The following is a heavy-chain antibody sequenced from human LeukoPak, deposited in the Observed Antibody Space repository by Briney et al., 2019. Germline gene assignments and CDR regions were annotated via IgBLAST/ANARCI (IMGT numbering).Heavy chain of an antibody. CDR2: IYYSGST. CDR3: ARDRVDSSGYYYYYGIDV. V-gene: IGHV4-31*03. Sequence: SQTLSLTCTVSGGSISSGGYYWSWIRQHPGKGLEWIGYIYYSGSTYYNPSLKSRVTISVDTSKNQFSLNLRSVTAADTAIYYCARDRVDSSGYYYYYGIDVWGQGTAVTVSS. D-gene: IGHD3-22*01. CDR1: GGSISSGGYY. J-gene: IGHJ6*02.